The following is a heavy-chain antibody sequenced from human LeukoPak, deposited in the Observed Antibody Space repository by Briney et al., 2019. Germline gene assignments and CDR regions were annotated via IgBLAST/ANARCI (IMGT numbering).Heavy chain of an antibody. CDR1: GFTFSTYA. CDR2: ISGSGGGT. D-gene: IGHD4-17*01. Sequence: GGSLRLSCAASGFTFSTYAMSWVRQAPGKGLEWVSTISGSGGGTYYADSVKGRFTISRDNSKNTLYLQMNSLRAEDTAVYYCAKDNDYGDYVDGMDVWGQGTTVTVSS. V-gene: IGHV3-23*01. CDR3: AKDNDYGDYVDGMDV. J-gene: IGHJ6*02.